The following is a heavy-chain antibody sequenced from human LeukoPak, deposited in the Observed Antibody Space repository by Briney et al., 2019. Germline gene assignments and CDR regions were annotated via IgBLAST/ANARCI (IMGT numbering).Heavy chain of an antibody. Sequence: ASVKVSCKASGYTFTGYYMHWVRQAPGQGLEWMGWINPNSGGTNYAQKFQGRVTMTRDTSISTAYMELSRLRSDDTAVYYCARVTTRGPNMVDYWGQGTLVTVSS. CDR1: GYTFTGYY. V-gene: IGHV1-2*02. D-gene: IGHD4-17*01. J-gene: IGHJ4*02. CDR3: ARVTTRGPNMVDY. CDR2: INPNSGGT.